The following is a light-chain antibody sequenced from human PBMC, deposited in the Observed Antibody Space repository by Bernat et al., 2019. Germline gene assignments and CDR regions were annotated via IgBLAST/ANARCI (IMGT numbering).Light chain of an antibody. V-gene: IGKV1-39*01. CDR2: GAA. CDR1: QVIGSY. Sequence: GDRVNITCRASQVIGSYLAWYQQKPGEAPNLLIYGAATLQSGVPSRFSGSGSGTDFTLTISSLQPEDFATYYCQQSYRTPISFGQGTRLEIK. CDR3: QQSYRTPIS. J-gene: IGKJ5*01.